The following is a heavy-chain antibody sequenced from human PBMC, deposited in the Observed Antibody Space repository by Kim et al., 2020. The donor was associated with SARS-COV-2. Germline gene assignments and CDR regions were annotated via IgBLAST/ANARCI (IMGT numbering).Heavy chain of an antibody. Sequence: SVKVSCKASGGTFSSYAISWVRQAPGQGLEWMGGIIPIFGTANYAQKFQGRVTITADESTSTAYMELSSLRSEDTAVYYCARGIERDMGAMVPGEWGQGTLVTVSS. CDR3: ARGIERDMGAMVPGE. J-gene: IGHJ4*02. D-gene: IGHD5-12*01. CDR2: IIPIFGTA. CDR1: GGTFSSYA. V-gene: IGHV1-69*13.